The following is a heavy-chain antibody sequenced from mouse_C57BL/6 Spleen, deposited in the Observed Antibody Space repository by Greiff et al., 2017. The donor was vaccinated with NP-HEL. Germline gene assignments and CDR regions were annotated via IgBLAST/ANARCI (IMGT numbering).Heavy chain of an antibody. CDR1: GFNIKDYY. J-gene: IGHJ4*01. Sequence: VQLQQSGAELVKPGASVKLSCTASGFNIKDYYMHWVKQRTEQGLAWIGRIDPEDGETKYAPKFQGKATITADTSSNTAYLQLSSLTSEDTAVYYCARWVITTVVARADAMDYWGQGTSVTVSS. D-gene: IGHD1-1*01. CDR3: ARWVITTVVARADAMDY. V-gene: IGHV14-2*01. CDR2: IDPEDGET.